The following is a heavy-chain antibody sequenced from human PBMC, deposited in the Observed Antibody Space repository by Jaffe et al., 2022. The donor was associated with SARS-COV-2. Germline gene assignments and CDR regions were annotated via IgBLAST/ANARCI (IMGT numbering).Heavy chain of an antibody. Sequence: QVQLVQSGAEVKKPGASVKVSCKASGYTFTSYYMHWVRQAPGQGLEWMGIINPSGGSTSYAQKFQGRVTMTRDTSTSTVYMELSSLRSEDTAVYYCARDGWTIFWTPGHGFDPWGQGTLVTVSS. D-gene: IGHD3-3*01. J-gene: IGHJ5*02. V-gene: IGHV1-46*01. CDR2: INPSGGST. CDR3: ARDGWTIFWTPGHGFDP. CDR1: GYTFTSYY.